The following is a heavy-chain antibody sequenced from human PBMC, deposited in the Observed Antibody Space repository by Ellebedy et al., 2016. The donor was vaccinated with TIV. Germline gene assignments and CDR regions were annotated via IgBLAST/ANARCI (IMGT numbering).Heavy chain of an antibody. D-gene: IGHD3-3*01. V-gene: IGHV3-30*18. CDR1: GITFYTFV. CDR2: ISNDGRNK. CDR3: AKSIRYYDGWSGNYPLADAEYFNH. Sequence: GESLKISCAASGITFYTFVMHWVRQTPGKGLEWVAVISNDGRNKYYADSVKGRFTVSRDNSRNTLYLQMNSLRLEDTAMYYCAKSIRYYDGWSGNYPLADAEYFNHWGQGTLVIVSS. J-gene: IGHJ1*01.